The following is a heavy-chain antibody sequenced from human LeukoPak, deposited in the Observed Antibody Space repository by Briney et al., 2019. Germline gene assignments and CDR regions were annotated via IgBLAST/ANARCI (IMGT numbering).Heavy chain of an antibody. V-gene: IGHV3-23*01. Sequence: GGSLRLSCAASGFTFNNYAMSWVRQAPGKGLEWVSVISGSGGSTYYADSVKGRFTISRDNSKNTLYLQMNSLRAEDTAVYYCARDHRWLVDYWGQGTLVTVSS. D-gene: IGHD6-19*01. CDR2: ISGSGGST. CDR1: GFTFNNYA. J-gene: IGHJ4*02. CDR3: ARDHRWLVDY.